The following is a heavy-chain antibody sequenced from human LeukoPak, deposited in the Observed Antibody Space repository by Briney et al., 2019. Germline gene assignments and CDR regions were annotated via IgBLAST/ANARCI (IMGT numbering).Heavy chain of an antibody. CDR1: GYTFTSYG. CDR2: ISAYNGNT. D-gene: IGHD5-12*01. V-gene: IGHV1-18*01. Sequence: ASVKVSCKASGYTFTSYGISWERQAPGQGLEWMGWISAYNGNTNYAQKLQGRVTMTTDTSTSTAYMELRSLRSDDTAVYYCARGSQALRGYSGYANWFDPWGQGTLVTVSS. CDR3: ARGSQALRGYSGYANWFDP. J-gene: IGHJ5*02.